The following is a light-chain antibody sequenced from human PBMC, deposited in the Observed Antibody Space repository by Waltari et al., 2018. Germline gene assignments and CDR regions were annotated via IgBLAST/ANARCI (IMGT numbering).Light chain of an antibody. CDR2: EVS. CDR1: DSDVGAYDF. V-gene: IGLV2-14*01. J-gene: IGLJ1*01. CDR3: SSYTTSSAPGV. Sequence: QSALTQPASVSGSPGQSITISCSGTDSDVGAYDFVSWYKQHPGKAPHLIIYEVSNRPSGISNLFSAAKTGNTAALTISGLQAEDEADYYCSSYTTSSAPGVFGTGTKVTVL.